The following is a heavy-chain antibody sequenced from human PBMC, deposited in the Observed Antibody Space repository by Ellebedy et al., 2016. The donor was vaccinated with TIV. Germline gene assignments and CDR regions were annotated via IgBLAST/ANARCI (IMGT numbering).Heavy chain of an antibody. D-gene: IGHD3-10*01. J-gene: IGHJ3*02. V-gene: IGHV4-59*08. CDR1: RGSISTYY. Sequence: MPSETLSLTCTVSRGSISTYYWGWVRQPPGRGREWIGYIYDNGSANYNPSLKSLLTVSVDMSKNQFSLRLSSVTAADTAVYYCARRGVRWRGDAFDIWGPGTTVTVSS. CDR2: IYDNGSA. CDR3: ARRGVRWRGDAFDI.